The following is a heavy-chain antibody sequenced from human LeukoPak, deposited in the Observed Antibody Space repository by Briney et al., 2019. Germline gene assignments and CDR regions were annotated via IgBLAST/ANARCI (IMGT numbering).Heavy chain of an antibody. D-gene: IGHD3-22*01. CDR2: IYYSGST. CDR1: GGSISSYY. Sequence: KPSETLSLTCTVPGGSISSYYWSCIRQPPGKGLEWIGYIYYSGSTNYHPSPKSRVTISVDTSKNQFSLKLSSVTAADPGVYYCARGGSGYLRGDFDYWGQGTLVTVSS. V-gene: IGHV4-59*01. J-gene: IGHJ4*02. CDR3: ARGGSGYLRGDFDY.